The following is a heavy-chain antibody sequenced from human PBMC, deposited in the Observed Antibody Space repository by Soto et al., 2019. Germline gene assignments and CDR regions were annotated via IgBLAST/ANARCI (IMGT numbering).Heavy chain of an antibody. D-gene: IGHD3-10*01. CDR2: IYYSGST. V-gene: IGHV4-31*03. Sequence: SETLSLTCTVSGGSISSGGYYWSWIRQHPGKGLEWIGYIYYSGSTYYSPSLKSRVTISVDTSKNQFSLKLSSVTAADTAVYYCARDRVSTGGMDVWGQGTTVTVSS. J-gene: IGHJ6*02. CDR3: ARDRVSTGGMDV. CDR1: GGSISSGGYY.